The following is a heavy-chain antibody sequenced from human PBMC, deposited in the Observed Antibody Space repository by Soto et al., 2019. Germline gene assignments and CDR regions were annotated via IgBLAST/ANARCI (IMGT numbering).Heavy chain of an antibody. V-gene: IGHV3-23*01. CDR3: AKMEGMVPWAYSFDY. D-gene: IGHD3-10*01. CDR2: IYGGGNGP. CDR1: GFTFSDFA. J-gene: IGHJ4*02. Sequence: EVQVLESGGGLVQPGGSLRLSCAATGFTFSDFAMSWVRQAPGKGLEWVSRIYGGGNGPHYADSVKGRVTISRDNSKTTLYLQMNSLRAEATAVYYCAKMEGMVPWAYSFDYWGQGTLVTVSS.